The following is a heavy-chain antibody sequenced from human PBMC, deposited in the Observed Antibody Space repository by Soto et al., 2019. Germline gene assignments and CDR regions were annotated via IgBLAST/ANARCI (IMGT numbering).Heavy chain of an antibody. J-gene: IGHJ6*02. CDR3: ARDLGVRGVIIGPDYYYGMDV. D-gene: IGHD3-10*01. Sequence: GASVKVSCKASGGTFSSYAISWVRQAPGQGLEWMGGIIPIFGTANYAQKFQGRVTITADESTSTAYMELSSLRSEDTAVYYCARDLGVRGVIIGPDYYYGMDVWGQGTTVTVSS. CDR2: IIPIFGTA. V-gene: IGHV1-69*13. CDR1: GGTFSSYA.